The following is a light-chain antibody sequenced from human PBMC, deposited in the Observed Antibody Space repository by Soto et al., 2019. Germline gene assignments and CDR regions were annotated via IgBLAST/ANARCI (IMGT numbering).Light chain of an antibody. Sequence: QSALTQPRSVSGSLGQSVTISCTGTSSDVGGYNYVSWYQQHPGKAPKLMIYDVSKRPSGVPDRFSGSKSGNTASLTISGLQAEDEADYYCCSYAGSYTHVFGTGTKLTVL. CDR2: DVS. J-gene: IGLJ1*01. CDR1: SSDVGGYNY. V-gene: IGLV2-11*01. CDR3: CSYAGSYTHV.